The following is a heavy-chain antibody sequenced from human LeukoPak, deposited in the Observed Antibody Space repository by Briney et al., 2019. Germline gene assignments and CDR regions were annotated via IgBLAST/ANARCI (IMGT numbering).Heavy chain of an antibody. Sequence: GGSLRLSCAASGFTFSSYGMHWVRLAPGKGLEWVAVISYDGSNKYYADSVKGRFTISRDNSKNTLYLQMNSLRAEDTAVYYCAKNGYSSGWYSDYWGQGTLVTVSS. V-gene: IGHV3-30*18. CDR3: AKNGYSSGWYSDY. D-gene: IGHD6-19*01. CDR1: GFTFSSYG. J-gene: IGHJ4*02. CDR2: ISYDGSNK.